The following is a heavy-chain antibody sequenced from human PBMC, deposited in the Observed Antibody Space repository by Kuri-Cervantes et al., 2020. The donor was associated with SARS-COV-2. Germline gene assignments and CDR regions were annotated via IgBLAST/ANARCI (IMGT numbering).Heavy chain of an antibody. CDR2: ISYDGSNK. D-gene: IGHD2-2*01. J-gene: IGHJ3*02. V-gene: IGHV3-30-3*01. Sequence: GESLKISCAASGFTFSSYAMHWVRQAPGKGLEWVAVISYDGSNKYYADSAKGRFTISRDNSKNTLYLQMNSLRAEDTAVYYCAREGDIVVVHDAFDIWGQGTMVTVSS. CDR1: GFTFSSYA. CDR3: AREGDIVVVHDAFDI.